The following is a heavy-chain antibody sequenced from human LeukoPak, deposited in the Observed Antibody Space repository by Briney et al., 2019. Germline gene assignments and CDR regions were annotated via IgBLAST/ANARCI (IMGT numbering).Heavy chain of an antibody. Sequence: PGGSLRLSCATSGFTFSDYTMNWVRQAPGKGLEWVSYISSSGSTIYYADSVKGRFTISRDNAKNSLYLQMNSLRAEDTAVYYCARDRNYYDSSGYHRVDYWGQGTLVTVSS. CDR2: ISSSGSTI. J-gene: IGHJ4*02. V-gene: IGHV3-48*04. D-gene: IGHD3-22*01. CDR3: ARDRNYYDSSGYHRVDY. CDR1: GFTFSDYT.